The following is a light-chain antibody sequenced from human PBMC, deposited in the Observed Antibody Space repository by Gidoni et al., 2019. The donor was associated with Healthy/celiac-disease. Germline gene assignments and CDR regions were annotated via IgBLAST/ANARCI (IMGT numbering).Light chain of an antibody. CDR3: QQRSNWPRT. J-gene: IGKJ2*01. V-gene: IGKV3-11*01. CDR1: QSVSTY. Sequence: EIVLTQSPATLSLSPGERATLSCRASQSVSTYLAWYQQKPGQAPRLLIYDASNRATGIPARFSGGGSGTDFTLTISSLEPKDFAVYYCQQRSNWPRTFGQGTKLEIK. CDR2: DAS.